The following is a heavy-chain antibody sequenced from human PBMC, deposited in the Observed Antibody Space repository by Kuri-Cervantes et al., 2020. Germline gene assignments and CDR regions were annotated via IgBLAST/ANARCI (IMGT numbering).Heavy chain of an antibody. CDR3: ARGPRKYGGYVVTYYYYGMDV. Sequence: GESLKISCAASGFTFSSYAMTWVRQAPGKGLEWVSGISGSGRSTYYADSVKGRFTISRDNSKNTLYMQMNSLRAEDTAVYYCARGPRKYGGYVVTYYYYGMDVWGQGTTVTVSS. CDR1: GFTFSSYA. V-gene: IGHV3-23*01. CDR2: ISGSGRST. J-gene: IGHJ6*02. D-gene: IGHD5-12*01.